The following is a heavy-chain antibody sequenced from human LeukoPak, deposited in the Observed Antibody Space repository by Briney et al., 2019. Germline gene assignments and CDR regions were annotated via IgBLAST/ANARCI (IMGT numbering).Heavy chain of an antibody. CDR2: INSEGSST. CDR3: AREMKVFGTDRAAFDI. CDR1: GFTFSSYW. Sequence: GGSLRLSCAASGFTFSSYWMHWVRQAPGKGLVWVSRINSEGSSTSYADSVKGRFTISRDNAKNTLYLQMNSLGAEDTAVYFCAREMKVFGTDRAAFDIWGQGTMVTVSS. J-gene: IGHJ3*02. V-gene: IGHV3-74*01. D-gene: IGHD3-10*02.